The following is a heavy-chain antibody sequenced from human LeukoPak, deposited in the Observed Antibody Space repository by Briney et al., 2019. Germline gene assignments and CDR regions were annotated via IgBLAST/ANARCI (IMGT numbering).Heavy chain of an antibody. D-gene: IGHD2-15*01. CDR2: IYYSGST. Sequence: AETLSLTCTVSGGSISSSSYYWGWIRQPPGKGLEWIGSIYYSGSTYYNPSLKSRVTISVYTSNNQFSLKLSSVTAADTAVYYCARGIVVVVAADWGQGTLVTVSS. V-gene: IGHV4-39*01. CDR1: GGSISSSSYY. CDR3: ARGIVVVVAAD. J-gene: IGHJ4*02.